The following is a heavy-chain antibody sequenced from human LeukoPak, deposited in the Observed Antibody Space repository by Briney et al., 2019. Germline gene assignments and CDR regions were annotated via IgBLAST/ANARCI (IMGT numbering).Heavy chain of an antibody. CDR2: MSPNSGDT. Sequence: ASVKVSCKAPGYTFTTHDINWVRQATGQGLEWLGWMSPNSGDTGYAQKFQGRVTMTSDSSISTAYMELSSLRSEDTAIYYCVRTPPNWGFDYWGQGTLVTVSS. D-gene: IGHD7-27*01. V-gene: IGHV1-8*01. J-gene: IGHJ4*02. CDR1: GYTFTTHD. CDR3: VRTPPNWGFDY.